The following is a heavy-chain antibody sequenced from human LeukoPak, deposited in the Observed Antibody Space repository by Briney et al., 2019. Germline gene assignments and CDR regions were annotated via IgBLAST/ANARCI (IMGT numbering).Heavy chain of an antibody. CDR2: IYYSGST. CDR3: AGRNVYSSSWDYFDY. D-gene: IGHD6-13*01. CDR1: GGSISSYY. V-gene: IGHV4-59*08. Sequence: SETLSLTCTVSGGSISSYYWSWIRQPPGKGLEWIGYIYYSGSTNYTPSLKSRVTISVDTSKNQFSLKLSSVTAADTAVYYCAGRNVYSSSWDYFDYWGQGTLVTVSS. J-gene: IGHJ4*02.